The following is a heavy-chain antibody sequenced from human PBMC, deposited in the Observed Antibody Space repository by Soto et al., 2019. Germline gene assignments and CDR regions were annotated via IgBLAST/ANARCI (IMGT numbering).Heavy chain of an antibody. J-gene: IGHJ5*02. D-gene: IGHD3-3*01. V-gene: IGHV5-51*01. CDR2: IYPGDSDT. CDR1: GYSLTSYW. Sequence: GESLKISCKGSGYSLTSYWIGWVRQMPGKGLEWMGIIYPGDSDTRYSQSFQGQVTISANKSISTAYLQWSSLKASDTAMHYCARPRYYDFFTDAPPRWFDHWGQGTLVTVSS. CDR3: ARPRYYDFFTDAPPRWFDH.